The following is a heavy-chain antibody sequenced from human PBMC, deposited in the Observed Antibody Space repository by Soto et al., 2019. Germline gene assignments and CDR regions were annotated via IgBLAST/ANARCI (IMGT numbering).Heavy chain of an antibody. CDR2: IYDSGST. J-gene: IGHJ4*02. CDR1: GDSIRGYY. V-gene: IGHV4-59*01. CDR3: ARDRAYYESSGLYFDY. D-gene: IGHD3-22*01. Sequence: SETLSLTCTVSGDSIRGYYWSWIRQPPGKGLEWIGYIYDSGSTNYNPSLKSRVTISVDTSKSQFSLKVSSVTAADTAVYYCARDRAYYESSGLYFDYWGQGTLVTVSS.